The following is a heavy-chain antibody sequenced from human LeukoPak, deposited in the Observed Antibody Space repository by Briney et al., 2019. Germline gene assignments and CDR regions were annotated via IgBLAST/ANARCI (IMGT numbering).Heavy chain of an antibody. J-gene: IGHJ4*02. D-gene: IGHD3-22*01. CDR3: ARAANYYGSSGSPLSDY. CDR2: ISYDGSNK. V-gene: IGHV3-30-3*01. CDR1: GFTFSSYA. Sequence: PGRSLRLSCAASGFTFSSYAMHWVRQAPGKGLEGVAVISYDGSNKYYADSVKGRFTISRDNSKNTLYLQMNSLRAEDTAVYYCARAANYYGSSGSPLSDYWGQGTLVTVSS.